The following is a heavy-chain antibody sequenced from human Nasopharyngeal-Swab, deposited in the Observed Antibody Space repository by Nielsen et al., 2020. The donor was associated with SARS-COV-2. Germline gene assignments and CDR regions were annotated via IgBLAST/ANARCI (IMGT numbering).Heavy chain of an antibody. D-gene: IGHD4-17*01. CDR3: ARGNYGDYAGYYYYGMDV. CDR2: ISSSSSTI. V-gene: IGHV3-48*04. J-gene: IGHJ6*02. CDR1: GFTFSSYS. Sequence: GESLKISCAASGFTFSSYSMNWVRQAPGKGLKWVSYISSSSSTIYYADSVKGRFTISRDNAKNSLYLQMNSLRAEDTAVYYCARGNYGDYAGYYYYGMDVWGQGTTVTVSS.